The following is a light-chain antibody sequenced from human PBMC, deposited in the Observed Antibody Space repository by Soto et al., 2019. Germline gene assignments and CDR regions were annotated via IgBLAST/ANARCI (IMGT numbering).Light chain of an antibody. V-gene: IGKV1-5*03. CDR2: KAS. CDR1: QSISSW. CDR3: QQYNSYWT. J-gene: IGKJ1*01. Sequence: DIQMTQSPSTLSASVGDRVTITCRASQSISSWVAWYQQKPGKAAKLLIYKASSLEGGVPSRFSGSGSGTEVTLTISSLQPDDFATYYCQQYNSYWTFGQGTKV.